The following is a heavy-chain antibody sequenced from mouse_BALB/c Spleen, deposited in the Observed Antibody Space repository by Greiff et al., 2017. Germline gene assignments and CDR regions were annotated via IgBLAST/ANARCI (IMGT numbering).Heavy chain of an antibody. D-gene: IGHD4-1*02. CDR3: ARELTTGSFDY. Sequence: EVKLVESGGGLVQPGGSRKLSCAASGFTFSSFGMHWVRQAPEKGLEWVASISSGSSTIYYADTVKGRFTISRDNPKNTLFLQMTSLRSEDTAMYYCARELTTGSFDYWGQGTTLTVSS. CDR2: ISSGSSTI. V-gene: IGHV5-17*02. CDR1: GFTFSSFG. J-gene: IGHJ2*01.